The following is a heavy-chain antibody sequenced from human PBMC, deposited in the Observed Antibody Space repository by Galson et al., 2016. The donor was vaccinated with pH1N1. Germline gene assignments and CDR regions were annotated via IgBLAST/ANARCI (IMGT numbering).Heavy chain of an antibody. CDR1: GFTFRNFA. J-gene: IGHJ4*02. CDR3: LKYDSSGFYYGRLSD. V-gene: IGHV3-23*01. D-gene: IGHD3-22*01. Sequence: SLRLSCAASGFTFRNFAMSWVRQAPGKGLEWVSAISGSGESTYYADSVKGRFTISRDNPKNTLYLQLNSLRAGDTAVYYCLKYDSSGFYYGRLSDWGQGTLVTVS. CDR2: ISGSGEST.